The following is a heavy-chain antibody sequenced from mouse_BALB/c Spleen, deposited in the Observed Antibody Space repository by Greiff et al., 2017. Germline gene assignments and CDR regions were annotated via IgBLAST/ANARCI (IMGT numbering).Heavy chain of an antibody. CDR3: ARYCGYRAMDY. V-gene: IGHV14-1*02. CDR1: GFNIKDYY. CDR2: IDPENGNT. D-gene: IGHD1-2*01. J-gene: IGHJ4*01. Sequence: EVKLVESGAELVRPGASVKLSCKASGFNIKDYYMHWVKQRPEQGLEWIGWIDPENGNTIYDPKFQGKASLTADTSSNTAYLQLSSLTSEDTAVYYCARYCGYRAMDYWGQGTSVTVSS.